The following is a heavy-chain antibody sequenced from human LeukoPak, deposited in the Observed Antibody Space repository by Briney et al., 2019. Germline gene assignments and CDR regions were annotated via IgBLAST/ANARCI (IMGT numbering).Heavy chain of an antibody. Sequence: GRSLRLSCAASGFTFSSYAMHWVRQAPGKGLEWVAVISYDGSNKYYADSVKGRFTISRDNSKNTLYLQMNSLRAEDTAVYYCARDIYDSSGYYLGYYYYYYGMDVWGQGTTVTVSS. CDR1: GFTFSSYA. V-gene: IGHV3-30-3*01. D-gene: IGHD3-22*01. CDR3: ARDIYDSSGYYLGYYYYYYGMDV. J-gene: IGHJ6*02. CDR2: ISYDGSNK.